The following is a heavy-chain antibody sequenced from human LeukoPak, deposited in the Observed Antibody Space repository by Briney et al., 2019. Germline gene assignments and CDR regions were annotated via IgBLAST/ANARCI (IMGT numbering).Heavy chain of an antibody. J-gene: IGHJ6*03. CDR2: IKSKTDGGTT. Sequence: GGSLRLSCAASGFTFSNAWMSWVRQAPGKGLGWVGRIKSKTDGGTTDYAAPVKDRFTISRDDSKNTLYLQMNSLKTEDTAVYYCATVGYGNQPPYYYYYYMDAWGKGTTVTVSS. CDR1: GFTFSNAW. D-gene: IGHD5-12*01. V-gene: IGHV3-15*05. CDR3: ATVGYGNQPPYYYYYYMDA.